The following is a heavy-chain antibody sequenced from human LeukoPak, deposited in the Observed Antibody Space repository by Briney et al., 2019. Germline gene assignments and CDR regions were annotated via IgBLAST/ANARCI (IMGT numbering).Heavy chain of an antibody. V-gene: IGHV3-15*01. CDR3: TTGNP. CDR2: MKSKPEGGTT. CDR1: GFTFVNTS. Sequence: GGSLRLSCLTSGFTFVNTSMSWVRQAPGKGLEWVGLMKSKPEGGTTFYAAPVRGRFTISRDDSRNTLYLQMTSLTIGDTGVYYCTTGNPWGQGTLVTVSS. J-gene: IGHJ5*02.